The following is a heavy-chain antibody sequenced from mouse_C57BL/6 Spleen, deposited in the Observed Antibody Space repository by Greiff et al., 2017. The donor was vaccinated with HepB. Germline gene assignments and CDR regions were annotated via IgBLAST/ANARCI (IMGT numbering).Heavy chain of an antibody. V-gene: IGHV1-69*01. J-gene: IGHJ3*01. CDR3: ARGGYDYGAY. CDR2: IDPSDSYT. CDR1: GYTFTSYW. Sequence: VQLQESGAELVMPGASVKLSCKASGYTFTSYWMHWVKQRPGQGLEWIGEIDPSDSYTNYNQKFKGKSTLTVDKSSSTAYMQLSSLTSEDSAVYYCARGGYDYGAYWGQGTLVTVSA. D-gene: IGHD2-4*01.